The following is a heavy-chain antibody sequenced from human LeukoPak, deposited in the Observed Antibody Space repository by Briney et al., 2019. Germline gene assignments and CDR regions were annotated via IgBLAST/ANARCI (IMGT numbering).Heavy chain of an antibody. V-gene: IGHV4-59*12. CDR2: IYYSGST. Sequence: PSETLSLTCTVSGGSISSYYWSWIRQPPGKGLEWIGYIYYSGSTNYSPSLKSRVTISVDTSKNQFSLKLSSVTAADTAVYYCAREKIGYYDGSGRGWFDPWGQGTLVTVSS. J-gene: IGHJ5*02. CDR3: AREKIGYYDGSGRGWFDP. D-gene: IGHD3-22*01. CDR1: GGSISSYY.